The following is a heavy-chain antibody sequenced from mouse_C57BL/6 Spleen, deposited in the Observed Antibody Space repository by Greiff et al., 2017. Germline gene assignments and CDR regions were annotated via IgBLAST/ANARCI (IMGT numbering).Heavy chain of an antibody. CDR2: ISRGSSTI. V-gene: IGHV5-17*01. CDR1: GFTFSDYG. Sequence: EVQVVESGGGLVKPGGSLKLSCAASGFTFSDYGMHWVRQAPEQGLEWVAYISRGSSTIYYADTVKGLFTISRDNAKNTLFLQMTSLRSEDTAMYDCARGERAGTLYAMDYWGQGTSVTVSS. CDR3: ARGERAGTLYAMDY. D-gene: IGHD4-1*01. J-gene: IGHJ4*01.